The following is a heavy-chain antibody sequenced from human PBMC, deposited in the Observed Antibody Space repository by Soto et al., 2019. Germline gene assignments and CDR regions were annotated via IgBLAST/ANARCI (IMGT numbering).Heavy chain of an antibody. J-gene: IGHJ4*02. V-gene: IGHV4-4*02. CDR2: VFHTVTT. CDR3: ARSAGWYAVHS. Sequence: QVQLQESGPGLVKPSGTLSLTCAVSGDSVSSPYYWCWVRQPPGKGLEWIGEVFHTVTTSYNPSPRSRVTISMDKSNTQFSLDLTSVTAADTAVYYCARSAGWYAVHSWGPGTLVIVSS. CDR1: GDSVSSPYY. D-gene: IGHD6-19*01.